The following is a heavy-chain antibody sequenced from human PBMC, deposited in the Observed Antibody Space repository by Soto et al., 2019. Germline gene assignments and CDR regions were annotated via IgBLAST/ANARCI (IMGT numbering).Heavy chain of an antibody. CDR1: RFSFSTYW. D-gene: IGHD3-22*01. CDR3: AREDYDSREIDY. CDR2: IKQDGSET. J-gene: IGHJ4*02. Sequence: PGGSLRLSCAASRFSFSTYWMTWVRQAPGKGLEWVASIKQDGSETNYVDSVKGRFTISRDNAKNSLYLQMNSLRAEDTAVYYCAREDYDSREIDYWGQGTLVTVSS. V-gene: IGHV3-7*01.